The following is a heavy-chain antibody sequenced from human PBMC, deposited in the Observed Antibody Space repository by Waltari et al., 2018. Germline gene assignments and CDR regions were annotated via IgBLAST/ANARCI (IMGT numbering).Heavy chain of an antibody. CDR1: GGAFSGSY. J-gene: IGHJ6*04. Sequence: QVQLQQWGPRLVKPSETLSLTCAVYGGAFSGSYWSWIRQVPGKGLEWLGEINHNASPDYNPSLKSRLTISIDTVKSQFSLRLDSVTATDTGVYYCARGWLQVAPPVYYYMDVWDKGTAVTVSS. CDR3: ARGWLQVAPPVYYYMDV. CDR2: INHNASP. V-gene: IGHV4-34*01. D-gene: IGHD3-16*01.